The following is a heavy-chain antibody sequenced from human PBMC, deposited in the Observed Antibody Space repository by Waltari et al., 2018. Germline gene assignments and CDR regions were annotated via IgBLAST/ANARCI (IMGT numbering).Heavy chain of an antibody. V-gene: IGHV3-48*01. CDR1: GSPSIRES. CDR3: ASGARYGDYLSDY. Sequence: EVQLVESGAASVSPGGPRNFAVHAAGSPSIRESVNGGSGAPGKGVEWDSNISSSSITIYYADSVKGRFTSSRDNAKNSLYLQMNSLRAEDTAVYYGASGARYGDYLSDYWGQGTLVTVSS. CDR2: ISSSSITI. J-gene: IGHJ4*02. D-gene: IGHD4-17*01.